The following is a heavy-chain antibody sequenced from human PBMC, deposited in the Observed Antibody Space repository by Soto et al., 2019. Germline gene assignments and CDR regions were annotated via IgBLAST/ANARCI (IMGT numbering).Heavy chain of an antibody. CDR2: ISSSSSTI. J-gene: IGHJ6*02. Sequence: PGGSLRLSCAASGFTFSSYSMNWVRQAPGKGLEWVSYISSSSSTIYYADSVKGRFTISRDNAKNSLYLQMNSLRDEDTAVYYCARGAGTSQAYYYYGMDVWGQGTTVPVSS. CDR3: ARGAGTSQAYYYYGMDV. V-gene: IGHV3-48*02. CDR1: GFTFSSYS. D-gene: IGHD2-2*01.